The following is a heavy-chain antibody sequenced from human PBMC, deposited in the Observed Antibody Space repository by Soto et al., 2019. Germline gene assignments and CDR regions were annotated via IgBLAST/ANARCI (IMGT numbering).Heavy chain of an antibody. CDR2: IIPIFGTA. V-gene: IGHV1-69*13. D-gene: IGHD3-3*01. CDR3: ARSNXLETYYDFWSGYLYFDY. Sequence: GASVKVSCKVSGGTFSSYAISWVRQAPGQGLEWMGGIIPIFGTANYAQKFQGRVTITADESTSTAYMELSSLRSEDTAVYYCARSNXLETYYDFWSGYLYFDYWGQGTLVTVSS. J-gene: IGHJ4*02. CDR1: GGTFSSYA.